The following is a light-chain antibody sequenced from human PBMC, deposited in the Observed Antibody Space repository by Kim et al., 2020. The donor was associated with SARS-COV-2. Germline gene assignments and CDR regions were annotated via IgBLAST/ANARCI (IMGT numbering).Light chain of an antibody. Sequence: VSAGERATLPGRASQFAPSDFAWCRHIPGQAPTLLIDDASSMPTSIPARFSGSRSGTEFTLTINTLQSVDFAIYDCHQYNSWPLTFVGGTKLEIK. J-gene: IGKJ4*01. CDR2: DAS. CDR3: HQYNSWPLT. CDR1: QFAPSD. V-gene: IGKV3-15*01.